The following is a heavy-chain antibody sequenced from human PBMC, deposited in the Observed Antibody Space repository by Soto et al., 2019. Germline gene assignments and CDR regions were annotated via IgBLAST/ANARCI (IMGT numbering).Heavy chain of an antibody. J-gene: IGHJ4*02. Sequence: SETLSLTCTVSGGSIISGDYYWSWIRQPPGKGLEWIGYIYYSGSTNYNPSLKSRVTISVDTSKNQFSLKLSSVTAADTAVYYCARDGYGDYEIWGQGTLVTVSS. CDR3: ARDGYGDYEI. D-gene: IGHD4-17*01. CDR1: GGSIISGDYY. V-gene: IGHV4-61*08. CDR2: IYYSGST.